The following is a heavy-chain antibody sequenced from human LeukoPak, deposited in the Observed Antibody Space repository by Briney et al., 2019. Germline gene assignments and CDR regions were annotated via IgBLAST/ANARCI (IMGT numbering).Heavy chain of an antibody. CDR1: GYTFTGYY. CDR3: ARGWEYQLLLRGRGWFDS. D-gene: IGHD2-2*01. CDR2: INPNSGGT. Sequence: GASVKVSCKASGYTFTGYYMHWVRQAPGQGLEWMGWINPNSGGTNYAQKFQGRVTMTRDTSISTAYMELSRLRSDDTAVYYCARGWEYQLLLRGRGWFDSWGQGTLVTVSS. J-gene: IGHJ5*01. V-gene: IGHV1-2*02.